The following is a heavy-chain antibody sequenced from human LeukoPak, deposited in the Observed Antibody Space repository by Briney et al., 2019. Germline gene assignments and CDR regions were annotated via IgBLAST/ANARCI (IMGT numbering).Heavy chain of an antibody. CDR2: IYYSGST. Sequence: SETLSLTCTVSGGSIRSSSYYWGWIRQPPGKGLEWIGSIYYSGSTYYNASPKSRGTISVDTSKNQFSLKLNSVTAADTAVYFCARQVVAVAGTGYFDYWGQGTLVTVSS. CDR3: ARQVVAVAGTGYFDY. CDR1: GGSIRSSSYY. V-gene: IGHV4-39*01. D-gene: IGHD6-19*01. J-gene: IGHJ4*02.